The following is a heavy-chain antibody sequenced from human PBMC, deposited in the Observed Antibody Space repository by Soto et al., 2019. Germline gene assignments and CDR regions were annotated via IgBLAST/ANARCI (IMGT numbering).Heavy chain of an antibody. V-gene: IGHV4-31*03. D-gene: IGHD5-12*01. CDR3: AASCLAFGGFNYYGMDV. CDR1: GGSISSGGYY. CDR2: IYYSGST. J-gene: IGHJ6*02. Sequence: QVQLQESGPGLVKPSQTLSLTCTVSGGSISSGGYYWSWIRQHPGKGLEWIGYIYYSGSTYYNPSLKSRVTISVDTSKNQFSPKLSSVTAADPAVYYCAASCLAFGGFNYYGMDVWGQETTVPVSS.